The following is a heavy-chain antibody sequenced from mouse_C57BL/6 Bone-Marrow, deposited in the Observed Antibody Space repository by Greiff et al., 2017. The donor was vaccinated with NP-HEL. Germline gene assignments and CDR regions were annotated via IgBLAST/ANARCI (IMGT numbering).Heavy chain of an antibody. V-gene: IGHV1-54*01. J-gene: IGHJ4*01. CDR2: INPGSGGT. Sequence: VKLMESGAELVRPGTSVKVSCKASGYAFTNYLIEWVKQRPGQGLEWIGVINPGSGGTNYNEKFKGQATLTADKSSSTAYMQLSSLTSEDSAVYFCARKEYYAMDYWGQGTSVTVSS. CDR1: GYAFTNYL. CDR3: ARKEYYAMDY.